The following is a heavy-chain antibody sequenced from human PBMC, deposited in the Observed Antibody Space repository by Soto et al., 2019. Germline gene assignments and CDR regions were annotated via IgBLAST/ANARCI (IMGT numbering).Heavy chain of an antibody. V-gene: IGHV1-69*13. Sequence: SVKVSCKASRVAFGKFIVTWVRQAPGLGLEWVGGIIPIFGTANYAQKFQGRVTITADESTSTSYMEVNNLRSEDTAVYYCAKVRYSSPMGYYYGMDVWGQGTTVTVSS. D-gene: IGHD6-19*01. CDR1: RVAFGKFI. CDR3: AKVRYSSPMGYYYGMDV. CDR2: IIPIFGTA. J-gene: IGHJ6*02.